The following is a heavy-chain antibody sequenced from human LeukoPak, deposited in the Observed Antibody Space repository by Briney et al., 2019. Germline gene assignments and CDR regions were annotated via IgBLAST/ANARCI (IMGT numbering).Heavy chain of an antibody. CDR2: IRFDGRNK. CDR1: GFIFSSYG. J-gene: IGHJ5*01. D-gene: IGHD3-10*01. CDR3: ARARRSGGITMVRGVKDRGWFDS. V-gene: IGHV3-30*02. Sequence: GGSLRLSCAASGFIFSSYGMHWVRQAPGKGLEWVTFIRFDGRNKYCADSVKGRFTISRDNSKNTLYLQMNSLRAEDTAVFYCARARRSGGITMVRGVKDRGWFDSWGQGILVTVSS.